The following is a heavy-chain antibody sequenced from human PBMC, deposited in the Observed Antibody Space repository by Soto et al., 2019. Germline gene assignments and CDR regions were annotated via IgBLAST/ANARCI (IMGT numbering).Heavy chain of an antibody. V-gene: IGHV4-31*03. Sequence: SETLSLTCTVSGGSISSGGYYWSWIRQHPGKGLEWIGYIYYSGSTYYNPSLKSRVTISVDTSKNQFSLKLSSVTAADTAVYYCARESVPAAEYNYYYYGMDVWGQGTTVTVSS. D-gene: IGHD2-2*01. CDR2: IYYSGST. CDR3: ARESVPAAEYNYYYYGMDV. J-gene: IGHJ6*02. CDR1: GGSISSGGYY.